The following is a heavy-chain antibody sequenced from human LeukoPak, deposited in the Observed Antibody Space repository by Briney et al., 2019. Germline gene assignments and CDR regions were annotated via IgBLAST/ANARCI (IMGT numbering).Heavy chain of an antibody. V-gene: IGHV1-8*01. J-gene: IGHJ5*02. D-gene: IGHD6-19*01. CDR2: MNPNSGNT. Sequence: ASVKVSCKASGYTFTSYDINWVRQATGQGLEWMGWMNPNSGNTGYAQKFKGRVTMTRNTSISTAYKELSSLRSEDTAVYYCARDYSTGWFNWFDPWGQGTLVTVSS. CDR3: ARDYSTGWFNWFDP. CDR1: GYTFTSYD.